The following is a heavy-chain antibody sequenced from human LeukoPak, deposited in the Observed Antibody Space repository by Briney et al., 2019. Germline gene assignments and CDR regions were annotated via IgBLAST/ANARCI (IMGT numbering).Heavy chain of an antibody. V-gene: IGHV1-8*01. J-gene: IGHJ6*02. CDR2: MNPKNGNT. CDR1: GYTFTQKD. CDR3: GRGFYYYGRDV. Sequence: SVKVSCKASGYTFTQKDINWVRQAPGQGREGMGWMNPKNGNTGYAQKFQGRVTMTRGTSIDTAYMELNALTSDDTAAYYCGRGFYYYGRDVWGQGTTVIVS.